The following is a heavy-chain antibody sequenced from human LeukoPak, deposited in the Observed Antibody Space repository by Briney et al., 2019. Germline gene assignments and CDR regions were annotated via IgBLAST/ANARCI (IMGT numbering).Heavy chain of an antibody. Sequence: PGGSLRLSCAASGFTFSSYSMNWVRQAPGKGLEWVSSISSSSSYIYYADSVKGRFTISRDNAKNSLYLQMNNLRAEDTAVYYCARGMRGDWFDPWGQGTLVTVSS. V-gene: IGHV3-21*01. D-gene: IGHD3-16*01. CDR2: ISSSSSYI. J-gene: IGHJ5*02. CDR3: ARGMRGDWFDP. CDR1: GFTFSSYS.